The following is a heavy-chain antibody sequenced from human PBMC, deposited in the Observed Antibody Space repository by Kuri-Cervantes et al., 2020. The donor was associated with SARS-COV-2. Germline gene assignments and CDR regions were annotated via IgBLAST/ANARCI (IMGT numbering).Heavy chain of an antibody. V-gene: IGHV3-30*02. Sequence: GESLMISCAASGFTFSSYGMHWVCQAPDKGLEGVAFIRYDGSNKYYSDSVKGRFTISRDNSKNTLYLQMNSLRAEDTAVYYGATELIVATVDYWGQGTLVTVSS. CDR3: ATELIVATVDY. CDR1: GFTFSSYG. D-gene: IGHD5-12*01. J-gene: IGHJ4*02. CDR2: IRYDGSNK.